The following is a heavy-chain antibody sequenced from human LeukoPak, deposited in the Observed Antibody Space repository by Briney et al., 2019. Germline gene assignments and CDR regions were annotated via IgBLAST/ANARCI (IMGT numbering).Heavy chain of an antibody. CDR3: ARDLVDIVVVPAANESNWFDP. CDR1: GGTFSSYA. Sequence: SVKVSCKASGGTFSSYAISLVRQAPGQGLEWMGRIIPILGIANYAQKFQGRVTITADKSTSTAYMELSSLRSEDTAVYYCARDLVDIVVVPAANESNWFDPWGQGTLVTVSS. CDR2: IIPILGIA. J-gene: IGHJ5*02. D-gene: IGHD2-2*01. V-gene: IGHV1-69*04.